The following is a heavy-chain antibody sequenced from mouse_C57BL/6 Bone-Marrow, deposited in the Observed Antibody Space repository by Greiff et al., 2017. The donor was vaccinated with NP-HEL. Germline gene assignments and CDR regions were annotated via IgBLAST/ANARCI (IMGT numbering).Heavy chain of an antibody. CDR1: GYTFTDYE. CDR3: TSPYYGSSYAMDY. Sequence: VQLQQSGAELVRPGASVTLSCKASGYTFTDYEMHWVKQTPVHGLEWIGAIDPETGGTAYNQKFKGKAILTADKSSSTAYMELRSLTSDDSAVYYCTSPYYGSSYAMDYWGQGTSVTVSS. J-gene: IGHJ4*01. V-gene: IGHV1-15*01. D-gene: IGHD1-1*01. CDR2: IDPETGGT.